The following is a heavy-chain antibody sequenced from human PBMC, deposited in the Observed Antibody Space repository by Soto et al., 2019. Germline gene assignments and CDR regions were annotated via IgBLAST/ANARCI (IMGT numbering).Heavy chain of an antibody. Sequence: GGSLRHSCTASEFTISSYAMHWVSQAPGKGLEWVAVISYDGSNKYYADSVKGRFTISRDNSQNTLYLQMNSLRAEDTAVYYCARDRGIAVADKDYYYYYGMDVWGQGTTVTVSS. D-gene: IGHD6-19*01. J-gene: IGHJ6*02. CDR2: ISYDGSNK. CDR3: ARDRGIAVADKDYYYYYGMDV. V-gene: IGHV3-30-3*01. CDR1: EFTISSYA.